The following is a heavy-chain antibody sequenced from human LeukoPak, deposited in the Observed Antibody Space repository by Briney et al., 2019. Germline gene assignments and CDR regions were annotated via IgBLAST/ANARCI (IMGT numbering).Heavy chain of an antibody. Sequence: TGGSLRLSCAASGFTFSGYDMQWVRQPPGKGLEWIGEINHSGSTNYNPYLKSRVTISVDTSKNQFSLKLSSVTAADTAVYYCARGGYSSYNWFDPWGQGTLVTVSS. V-gene: IGHV4-34*01. CDR3: ARGGYSSYNWFDP. J-gene: IGHJ5*02. CDR2: INHSGST. D-gene: IGHD5-18*01. CDR1: GFTFSGYD.